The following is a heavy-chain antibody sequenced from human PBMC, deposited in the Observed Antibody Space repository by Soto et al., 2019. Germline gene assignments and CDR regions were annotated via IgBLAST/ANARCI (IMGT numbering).Heavy chain of an antibody. D-gene: IGHD6-13*01. J-gene: IGHJ6*03. CDR2: IYYSGST. CDR3: ARLSPEQQPYMDV. V-gene: IGHV4-59*08. CDR1: GGSISSYY. Sequence: SETLSLTCTVSGGSISSYYWSWIRQPPGKGLEWIGYIYYSGSTNYNPSLKSRVTISVDTSKNQFSLKLSSVTAADTAVYYCARLSPEQQPYMDVWGKGTTVTVSS.